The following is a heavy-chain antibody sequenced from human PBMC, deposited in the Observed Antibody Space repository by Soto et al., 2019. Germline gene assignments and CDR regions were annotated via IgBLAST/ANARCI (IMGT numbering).Heavy chain of an antibody. Sequence: SVKVSCKASGGTFSSYAISWVRQAPGQGLEWMGGIIPIFGTANYAQKFQGRVTITADESTSTAYMELSSLRSEDTAVYYCVGRWLQFESFDYWGQGTLVTVSS. CDR3: VGRWLQFESFDY. CDR2: IIPIFGTA. J-gene: IGHJ4*02. D-gene: IGHD5-12*01. CDR1: GGTFSSYA. V-gene: IGHV1-69*13.